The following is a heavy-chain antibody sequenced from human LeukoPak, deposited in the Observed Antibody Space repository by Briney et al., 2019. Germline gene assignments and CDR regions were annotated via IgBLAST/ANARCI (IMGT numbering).Heavy chain of an antibody. CDR1: GYSISSGYY. V-gene: IGHV4-38-2*02. Sequence: SETLSLTCTVSGYSISSGYYWGWIRQPPGQGLEWIGSIYHSGSTYYNPSLKSRVTISVDTSKKQFSLKLSSVTAADTAVYYCARVRRFYYDSSTKGAFDIWGQGTMVTVSS. D-gene: IGHD3-22*01. CDR2: IYHSGST. J-gene: IGHJ3*02. CDR3: ARVRRFYYDSSTKGAFDI.